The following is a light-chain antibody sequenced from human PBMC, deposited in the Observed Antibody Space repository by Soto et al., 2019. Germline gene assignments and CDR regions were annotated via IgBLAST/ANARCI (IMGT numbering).Light chain of an antibody. CDR1: QSISSW. Sequence: EIQMTQSPSTLSASVGDRVTIACRASQSISSWLAWYQQKPGKAPKLLIYKASSLESGVPSRSSGSGSGTEFTLTISSLQPEDSATYFCQQLNSYPQTFGQGTRLEI. CDR3: QQLNSYPQT. CDR2: KAS. V-gene: IGKV1-5*03. J-gene: IGKJ5*01.